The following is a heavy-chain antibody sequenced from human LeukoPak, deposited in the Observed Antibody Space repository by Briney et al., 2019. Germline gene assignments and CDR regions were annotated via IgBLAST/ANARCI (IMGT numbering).Heavy chain of an antibody. CDR1: GYSFTSYW. Sequence: GESLKISCKGSGYSFTSYWIAWVRQMPGKGLEWMGIIYPGDSDTRYSPSFQGQVTISADKSISTAYLQWSSLKASDTAMYYCARPKGGSGKGNAFDIWGQGTMVTVSS. D-gene: IGHD3-10*01. J-gene: IGHJ3*02. V-gene: IGHV5-51*01. CDR2: IYPGDSDT. CDR3: ARPKGGSGKGNAFDI.